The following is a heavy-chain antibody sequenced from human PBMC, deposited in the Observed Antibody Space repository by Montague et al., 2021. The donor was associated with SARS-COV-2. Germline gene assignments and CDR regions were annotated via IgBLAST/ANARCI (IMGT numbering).Heavy chain of an antibody. Sequence: SETLSLTCAVHGTSFSGYYWNWIRQPPGKGLEWIGEINHGGSTKYSPSLKSRLTISADTSKNQFSLKLTSVAAADTAVYYCARLRDGVVPSIMLGVGPYYSYYYMDVWGRGTTVTVSS. D-gene: IGHD2-8*01. V-gene: IGHV4-34*01. CDR2: INHGGST. J-gene: IGHJ6*03. CDR3: ARLRDGVVPSIMLGVGPYYSYYYMDV. CDR1: GTSFSGYY.